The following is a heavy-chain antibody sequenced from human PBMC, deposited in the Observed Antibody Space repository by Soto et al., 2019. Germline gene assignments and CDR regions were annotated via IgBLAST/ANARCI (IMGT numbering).Heavy chain of an antibody. Sequence: EVQLVESGGGLVQPGGSLRLSCAASGFTFSSYWMSWVRQAPGKGLEWVANIRQDGSDKYYVDSVKGRFTISRDNSKNSLYLQMNSLRVEDTAVYYCASPQQWLGQRGDFDYWGHGTLVTVSS. V-gene: IGHV3-7*05. D-gene: IGHD6-19*01. CDR2: IRQDGSDK. CDR3: ASPQQWLGQRGDFDY. J-gene: IGHJ4*01. CDR1: GFTFSSYW.